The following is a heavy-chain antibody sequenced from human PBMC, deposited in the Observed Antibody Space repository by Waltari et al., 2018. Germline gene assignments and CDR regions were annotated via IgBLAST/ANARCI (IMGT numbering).Heavy chain of an antibody. CDR2: IYYSGST. V-gene: IGHV4-39*01. CDR3: ARHPFRFGEGDY. CDR1: GCSISSSSYY. D-gene: IGHD3-10*01. Sequence: QLQLQESGPGLVKPSETLSLTCTVSGCSISSSSYYWGWIRQPPGKGLEWIGSIYYSGSTYYNPSLKSRVTISVDTSKNQFSLKLSSVTAADTAVYYCARHPFRFGEGDYWGQGTLVTVSS. J-gene: IGHJ4*02.